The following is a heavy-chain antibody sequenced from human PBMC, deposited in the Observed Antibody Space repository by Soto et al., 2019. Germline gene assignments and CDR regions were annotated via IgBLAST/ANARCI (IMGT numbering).Heavy chain of an antibody. V-gene: IGHV4-31*03. D-gene: IGHD3-3*01. J-gene: IGHJ6*02. CDR2: IYYSGST. CDR3: ASESAPPYYDFWCGSYTGMDV. Sequence: SETLSLTCTVSGGSISSGGYYWSWIRQHPGKGLEWIGYIYYSGSTYYNPSLKSRVTISVDTSKNQFSLKLSSVTAADTAVYYCASESAPPYYDFWCGSYTGMDVWGQGTTVTVSS. CDR1: GGSISSGGYY.